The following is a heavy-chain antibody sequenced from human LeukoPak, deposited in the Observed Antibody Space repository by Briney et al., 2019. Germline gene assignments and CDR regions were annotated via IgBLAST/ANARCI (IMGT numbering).Heavy chain of an antibody. CDR2: INPNSGGT. Sequence: RASVKVSCKASGYTFTGYYMHWVRQAPGQGLEWMGWINPNSGGTNYAQKFQGRVTMTRDTSISTAYMELSRLRSDDTAVYYCARGSTYYYGSANWFDPWAREPWSPSPQ. CDR3: ARGSTYYYGSANWFDP. D-gene: IGHD3-10*01. J-gene: IGHJ5*02. V-gene: IGHV1-2*02. CDR1: GYTFTGYY.